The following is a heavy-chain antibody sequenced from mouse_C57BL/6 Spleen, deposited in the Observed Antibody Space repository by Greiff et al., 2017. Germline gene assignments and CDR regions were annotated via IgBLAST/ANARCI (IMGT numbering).Heavy chain of an antibody. CDR3: ARWVRVKTGSFDY. D-gene: IGHD2-2*01. J-gene: IGHJ2*02. Sequence: VQLQQSVPELVKPGASVKISCKASGYSFTDYNMHWVKQSTGKSLEWIGVINPTYGTTSYNQKFKGKATLTVDQSSSTAYMQLNSLTSEDSAVYYCARWVRVKTGSFDYGGQGTSLTVAS. CDR1: GYSFTDYN. CDR2: INPTYGTT. V-gene: IGHV1-39*01.